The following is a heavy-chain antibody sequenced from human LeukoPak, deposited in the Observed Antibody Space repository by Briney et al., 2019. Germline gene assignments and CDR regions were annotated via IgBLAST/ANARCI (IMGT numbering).Heavy chain of an antibody. Sequence: PSQTLSLTCTVSGGSISSGDYYWSWIRQPPGKGLEWIGYIYYSGSTYYNPSLKSRVTISVDTSKNQFSLKLSSVTAADTAVYYCARGYYDFWSGYRYYGMDVWGQGTTVTVSS. V-gene: IGHV4-30-4*01. CDR3: ARGYYDFWSGYRYYGMDV. CDR1: GGSISSGDYY. J-gene: IGHJ6*02. D-gene: IGHD3-3*01. CDR2: IYYSGST.